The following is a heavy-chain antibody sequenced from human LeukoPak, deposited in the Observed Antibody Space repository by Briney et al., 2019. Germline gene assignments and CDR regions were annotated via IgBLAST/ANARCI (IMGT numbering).Heavy chain of an antibody. V-gene: IGHV4-61*08. D-gene: IGHD3-10*02. Sequence: SEALSLTCTVSGGSISSGGYYWSWIRQPPGKGLEWIGYIYYSGSTNYNPSLKSRVTISVDTSKNQFSLKLSSVTAADTAVYYCARHFGERNVRASRVAYFDYWGQGTLVTVSS. CDR3: ARHFGERNVRASRVAYFDY. CDR1: GGSISSGGYY. J-gene: IGHJ4*02. CDR2: IYYSGST.